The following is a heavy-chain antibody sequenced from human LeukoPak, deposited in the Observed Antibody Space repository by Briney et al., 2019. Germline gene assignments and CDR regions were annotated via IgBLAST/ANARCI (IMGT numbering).Heavy chain of an antibody. D-gene: IGHD3-10*01. CDR1: GGSISSYY. J-gene: IGHJ4*02. CDR2: IYYSGST. Sequence: PSETLSLTCTVSGGSISSYYWSWIRQPPGKGLEWIGYIYYSGSTNYNPSLKSRVTISVDTSKNQFSLKLSSVTAADTAVYYCARGWFGELLYLEDWGQGTLVTVSS. CDR3: ARGWFGELLYLED. V-gene: IGHV4-59*01.